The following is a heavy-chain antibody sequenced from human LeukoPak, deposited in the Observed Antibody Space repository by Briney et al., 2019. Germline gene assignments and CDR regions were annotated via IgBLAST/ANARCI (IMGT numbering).Heavy chain of an antibody. D-gene: IGHD6-19*01. V-gene: IGHV1-69*06. CDR2: IIPIFGTA. Sequence: SVKVSCKASGGTFSSYAISWVRQAPGQGLEWMGGIIPIFGTANYAQKFQGRVTTTADKSTSTAYMELSSLRSEDTAVYYCAREETVAGHDPWGQGTLVTVSS. J-gene: IGHJ5*02. CDR3: AREETVAGHDP. CDR1: GGTFSSYA.